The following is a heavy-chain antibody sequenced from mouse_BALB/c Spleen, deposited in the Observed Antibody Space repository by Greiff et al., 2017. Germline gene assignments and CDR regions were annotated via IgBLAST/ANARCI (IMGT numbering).Heavy chain of an antibody. CDR2: IYPGDGDT. V-gene: IGHV1-80*01. D-gene: IGHD2-4*01. Sequence: VKLMESGAELVRPGSSVKISCKASGYAFSSYWMNWVKQRPGQGLEWIGQIYPGDGDTNYNGKFKGKATLTADKSSSTAYMQLSSLTSEDSAVYFCARRNDYEDYWGQGTTLTVSS. CDR1: GYAFSSYW. CDR3: ARRNDYEDY. J-gene: IGHJ2*01.